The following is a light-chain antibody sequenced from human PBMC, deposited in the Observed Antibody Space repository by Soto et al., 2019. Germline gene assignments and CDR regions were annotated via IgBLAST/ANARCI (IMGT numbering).Light chain of an antibody. CDR3: SSYAGSNNFV. J-gene: IGLJ1*01. V-gene: IGLV2-8*01. CDR2: QVS. Sequence: QSALAQPASATVSPGPSVTMFCNGTSGDVGGYNYVSWYQQQPGKAPELKIYQVSKRPSGVPDRFSVSKSGNTASLSVSGLQAEDEAGYYCSSYAGSNNFVFGTGTKVTGL. CDR1: SGDVGGYNY.